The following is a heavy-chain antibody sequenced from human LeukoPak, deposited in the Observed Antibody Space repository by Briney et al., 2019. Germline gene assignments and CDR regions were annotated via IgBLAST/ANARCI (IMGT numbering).Heavy chain of an antibody. V-gene: IGHV3-66*01. D-gene: IGHD4-17*01. CDR3: ARETTVLGLDV. Sequence: GGSLRLSCAASGFTVSSNYMSWVRQAPGKGLEGVSVIYSGGSTYYADSVKGRFTISRDNSKNTLYLQMNSLRAEDTAVYYCARETTVLGLDVWGQGTTVTVSS. CDR1: GFTVSSNY. J-gene: IGHJ6*02. CDR2: IYSGGST.